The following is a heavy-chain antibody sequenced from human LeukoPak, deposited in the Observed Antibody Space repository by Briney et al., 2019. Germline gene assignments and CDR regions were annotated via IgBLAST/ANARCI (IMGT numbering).Heavy chain of an antibody. V-gene: IGHV4-59*12. Sequence: SETLSLTCTVSGGSISSYYWSWIRQPPGKGLEWIGYIYYSGSTNYNPSLKSRVTISVDTSKNQFSLKLSSVTAADTAVYYCARDRFLEWYRGYYYYYYMDVWGKGTTVTVSS. CDR2: IYYSGST. CDR3: ARDRFLEWYRGYYYYYYMDV. CDR1: GGSISSYY. J-gene: IGHJ6*03. D-gene: IGHD3-3*01.